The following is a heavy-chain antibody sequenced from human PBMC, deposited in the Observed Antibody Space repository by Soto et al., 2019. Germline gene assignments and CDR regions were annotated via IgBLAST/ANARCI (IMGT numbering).Heavy chain of an antibody. D-gene: IGHD6-13*01. CDR2: IYYSGST. J-gene: IGHJ4*02. Sequence: SETLSLTCTVSGGSISSSSYYWGWIRQPPGKGLEWIGSIYYSGSTYYNPSLKSRVTISVDTSKNQFSLKLSSVTAADTAVYYCARYSSSWYSAYWGQGTLVTVSS. V-gene: IGHV4-39*01. CDR1: GGSISSSSYY. CDR3: ARYSSSWYSAY.